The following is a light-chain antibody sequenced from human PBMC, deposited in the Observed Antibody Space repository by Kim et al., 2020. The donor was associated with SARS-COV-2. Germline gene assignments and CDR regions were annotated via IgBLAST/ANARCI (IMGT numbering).Light chain of an antibody. CDR2: RAS. CDR3: QQYNGNSRT. CDR1: QSISYW. V-gene: IGKV1-5*03. J-gene: IGKJ1*01. Sequence: IQMTQSPSTLSASVGDRVTITCRASQSISYWLAWYQQKPGKAPKLLIYRASSLESGVPSRFSGGGSGTEFTLTISSLQPDDFATYYCQQYNGNSRTFGQGTKVDIK.